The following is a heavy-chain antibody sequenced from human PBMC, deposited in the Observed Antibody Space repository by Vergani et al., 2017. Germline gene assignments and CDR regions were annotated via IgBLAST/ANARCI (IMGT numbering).Heavy chain of an antibody. CDR3: ARGQRYCSGGSCPAAWFDP. Sequence: QVQLQQWGAGLLKPSETLSLTCAFYGGSFSGYYWSWIRQPPGKGLEWIGEINHSGSTNYNPSLKSRVTISVDTSKNQFSLKLSSVTAADTAVYYCARGQRYCSGGSCPAAWFDPWGQGTLVTVSS. CDR2: INHSGST. D-gene: IGHD2-15*01. J-gene: IGHJ5*02. CDR1: GGSFSGYY. V-gene: IGHV4-34*01.